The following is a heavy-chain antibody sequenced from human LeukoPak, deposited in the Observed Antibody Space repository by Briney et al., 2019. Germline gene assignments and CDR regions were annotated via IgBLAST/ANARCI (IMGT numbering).Heavy chain of an antibody. D-gene: IGHD2-2*02. J-gene: IGHJ6*03. CDR2: IYTSGIT. V-gene: IGHV4-4*07. Sequence: SETLSLTCTVSGGSISSYYWSWIRQPAGKGLGWIGRIYTSGITNYNPSLKSRVTMSVDTSKNQFSLKLSSVTAADTAVYYCARDRPQCSSTSCYIYYYYYMDVWGKGTTVTVSS. CDR3: ARDRPQCSSTSCYIYYYYYMDV. CDR1: GGSISSYY.